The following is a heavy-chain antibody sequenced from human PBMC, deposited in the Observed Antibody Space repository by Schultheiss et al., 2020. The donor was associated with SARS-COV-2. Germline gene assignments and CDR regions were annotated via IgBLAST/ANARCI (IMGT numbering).Heavy chain of an antibody. CDR2: MNPNSGNT. CDR3: ARTPRSPGGYYYGMDV. Sequence: ASVKVSCKASGYTFTSYAMHWVRQAPGQGLEWMGWMNPNSGNTGYAQKFQGRVTMTRNTSISTAYMELSSLRSEDTAVYYCARTPRSPGGYYYGMDVWGQGTTVTVSS. V-gene: IGHV1-8*02. J-gene: IGHJ6*02. CDR1: GYTFTSYA. D-gene: IGHD2-15*01.